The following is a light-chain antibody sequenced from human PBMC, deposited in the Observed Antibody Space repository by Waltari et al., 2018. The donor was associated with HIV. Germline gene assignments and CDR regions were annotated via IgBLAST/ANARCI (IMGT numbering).Light chain of an antibody. V-gene: IGLV2-14*01. J-gene: IGLJ1*01. CDR3: SSFTGSNTYV. CDR1: SSDVGAYNS. Sequence: QSALTQPASVSGSLGQSITISCTGTSSDVGAYNSVSWYQQRPGKVPKLLIYEVNSRPSGIDNRFSGSKSGNMASLTISGLQVEDEADYYCSSFTGSNTYVFGSGTKVTVL. CDR2: EVN.